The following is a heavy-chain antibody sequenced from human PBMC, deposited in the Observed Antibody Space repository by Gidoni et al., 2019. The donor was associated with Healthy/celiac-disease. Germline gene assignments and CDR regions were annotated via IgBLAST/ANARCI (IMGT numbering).Heavy chain of an antibody. CDR1: GYTFTSYY. Sequence: QVQLVQSGAEVKKPGASGKVSCKAAGYTFTSYYMHWLRPAPGQGLEWMGVITPSGGSTRYAQKFQGRVTMTRDTSTSTVYMELSSLRSEDTAVYYCARVTQLRMVYASFDYWGQGTLVTVSS. D-gene: IGHD2-8*01. CDR3: ARVTQLRMVYASFDY. V-gene: IGHV1-46*01. CDR2: ITPSGGST. J-gene: IGHJ4*02.